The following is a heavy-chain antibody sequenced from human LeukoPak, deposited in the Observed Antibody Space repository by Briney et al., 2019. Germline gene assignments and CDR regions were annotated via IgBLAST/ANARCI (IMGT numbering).Heavy chain of an antibody. Sequence: SETLSLTCAVYGGSFSGYYWSWIRQPPGKGLEWIGEINHSGSTNYNPSLKSRVTISVDTSKHQFSLKLSSVAAADTAVYYCARGHGSSGWFGYWGQGTLVTVSS. J-gene: IGHJ4*02. CDR3: ARGHGSSGWFGY. CDR1: GGSFSGYY. CDR2: INHSGST. D-gene: IGHD6-19*01. V-gene: IGHV4-34*01.